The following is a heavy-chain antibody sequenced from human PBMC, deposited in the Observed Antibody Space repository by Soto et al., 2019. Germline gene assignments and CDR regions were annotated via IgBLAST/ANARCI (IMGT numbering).Heavy chain of an antibody. Sequence: SVKVSCKASGGTFSSYAISWVRQAPGQGLEWMGGIIPIFGTANYAQKFQGRVTITADESTSTAYMELSSLRSEDTAVYYCARNYYYSSGISPPWFVPWGQGTLVTVS. CDR3: ARNYYYSSGISPPWFVP. CDR1: GGTFSSYA. V-gene: IGHV1-69*13. CDR2: IIPIFGTA. D-gene: IGHD3-22*01. J-gene: IGHJ5*02.